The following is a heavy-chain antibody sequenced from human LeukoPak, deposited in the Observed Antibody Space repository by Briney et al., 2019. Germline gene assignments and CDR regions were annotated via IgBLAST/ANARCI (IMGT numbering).Heavy chain of an antibody. Sequence: GGSLRLSCLTSGFTLSTNAMSWVRQAPGKGLEWISGISGSGASTYYADSVKGRFTISRDDSRNTLYLQMNSLRGDDTAVYYCAKDVGKWESLHFFDYWGQGSLVTVSS. D-gene: IGHD1-26*01. J-gene: IGHJ4*02. CDR2: ISGSGAST. CDR3: AKDVGKWESLHFFDY. V-gene: IGHV3-23*01. CDR1: GFTLSTNA.